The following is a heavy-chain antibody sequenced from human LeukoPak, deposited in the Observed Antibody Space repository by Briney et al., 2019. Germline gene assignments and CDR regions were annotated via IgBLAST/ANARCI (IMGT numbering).Heavy chain of an antibody. CDR1: GFTFSSYAM. V-gene: IGHV4-4*02. Sequence: GSLRLSCAASGFTFSSYAMSWVRQAPGKGLEWIGQIYHSGSTNYNPSLKSRVTMSMDTSMNQFSLKLRSVTAAGTAVYYCARDYGDFPAYYFDYWGQGTLVTVSS. D-gene: IGHD4-17*01. J-gene: IGHJ4*02. CDR3: ARDYGDFPAYYFDY. CDR2: IYHSGST.